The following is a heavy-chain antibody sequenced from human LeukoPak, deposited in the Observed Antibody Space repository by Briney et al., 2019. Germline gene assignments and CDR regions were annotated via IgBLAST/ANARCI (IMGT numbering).Heavy chain of an antibody. D-gene: IGHD6-19*01. Sequence: PGGSLRLSCAASGFTFSSYWMHWVRQAPGKGLVWVSRINSDGSSTSYADSVKGRFTISRDNAKNTLYLQMNSLRAGDTAVYYCARDLYKQWLTRTTPSDAFDIWGQGTMVTVSS. CDR3: ARDLYKQWLTRTTPSDAFDI. V-gene: IGHV3-74*01. J-gene: IGHJ3*02. CDR1: GFTFSSYW. CDR2: INSDGSST.